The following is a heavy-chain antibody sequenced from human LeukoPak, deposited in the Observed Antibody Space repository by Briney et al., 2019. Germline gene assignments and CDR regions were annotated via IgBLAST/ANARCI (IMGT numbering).Heavy chain of an antibody. J-gene: IGHJ4*02. Sequence: GGSLRLSCAASGFTFSSYAMSWVRQAPGKGLEWVSAINGSGGSTYYADSVKGRFTISRDNSKNTLYLQMNSLRAEDTAVHYCRGYSYGYRAVDYWGQGTLVTVSS. CDR3: RGYSYGYRAVDY. CDR1: GFTFSSYA. D-gene: IGHD5-18*01. V-gene: IGHV3-23*01. CDR2: INGSGGST.